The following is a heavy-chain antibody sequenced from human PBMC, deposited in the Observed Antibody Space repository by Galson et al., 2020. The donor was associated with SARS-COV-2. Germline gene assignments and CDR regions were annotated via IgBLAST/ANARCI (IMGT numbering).Heavy chain of an antibody. J-gene: IGHJ2*01. CDR1: GYTFTSYA. V-gene: IGHV1-3*01. CDR3: ARDGSYGGNSFYWYFDL. CDR2: INAGNGNT. D-gene: IGHD2-21*02. Sequence: ASVKVSCKASGYTFTSYAMHWVRQAPGQRLEWMGWINAGNGNTKYSQKFQGRVTITRDTSASTAYMELSSLRSEDTAVYYCARDGSYGGNSFYWYFDLWGRGTLVTVSS.